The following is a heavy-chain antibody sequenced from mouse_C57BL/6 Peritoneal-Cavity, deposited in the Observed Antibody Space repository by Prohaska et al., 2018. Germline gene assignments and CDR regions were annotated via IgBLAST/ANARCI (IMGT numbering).Heavy chain of an antibody. CDR3: AYGDFDV. Sequence: EVQLQQSGPELVKPGASVKISCKASGYTFTDYYMNWVKQSHGKSLEWIGDINPNNGGTSYNQKFKGKATWTVDRSSSTAYMELRSLTSEDSAVYYCAYGDFDVWGTGTTVTVSS. D-gene: IGHD1-1*02. V-gene: IGHV1-26*01. CDR1: GYTFTDYY. J-gene: IGHJ1*03. CDR2: INPNNGGT.